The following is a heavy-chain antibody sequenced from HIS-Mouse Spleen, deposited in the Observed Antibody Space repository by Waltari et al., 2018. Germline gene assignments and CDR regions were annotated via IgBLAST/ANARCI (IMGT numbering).Heavy chain of an antibody. V-gene: IGHV4-4*07. CDR1: GGPIRSYY. CDR3: ASDWYFDL. Sequence: QVQLQESGPGLVKPSETLSLTCTAPGGPIRSYYWSWIRQPAGKGLEWIGRIYTSGSTNYNPSLKSRVTMSVDTSKNQFSLKLSSVTAADTAVYYCASDWYFDLWGRDTLVTVSS. J-gene: IGHJ2*01. CDR2: IYTSGST.